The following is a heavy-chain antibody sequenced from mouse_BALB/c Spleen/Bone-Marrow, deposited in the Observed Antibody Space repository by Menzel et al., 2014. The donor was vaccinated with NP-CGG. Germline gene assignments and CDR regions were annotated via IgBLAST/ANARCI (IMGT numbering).Heavy chain of an antibody. CDR1: GYTFSNYW. CDR3: TTRTRKNFGD. D-gene: IGHD3-1*01. J-gene: IGHJ2*01. Sequence: EVQLQQSGTVLARPGAAVKMSCKASGYTFSNYWMHWVKQGPGQGLEWIGTIYPGKSDTTYNQKFKGKAKLTAVTSTSTAYMELSSLTNEDSAVYYCTTRTRKNFGDWGQGATRTVSS. V-gene: IGHV1-5*01. CDR2: IYPGKSDT.